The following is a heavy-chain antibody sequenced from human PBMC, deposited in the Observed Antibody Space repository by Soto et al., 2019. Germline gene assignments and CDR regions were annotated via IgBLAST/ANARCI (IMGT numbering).Heavy chain of an antibody. V-gene: IGHV4-39*01. CDR3: ARQRVLSTDMFITSFDP. D-gene: IGHD3-10*02. Sequence: SETLSLTCSLSGGSINSSDHFWGWIRQTPGKGLEWIGSVYYTETTYYNPSLKSPVTISVETSRNTFSLKVNSVTAADTGIYYCARQRVLSTDMFITSFDPWGQGTLVTVSS. CDR1: GGSINSSDHF. CDR2: VYYTETT. J-gene: IGHJ5*02.